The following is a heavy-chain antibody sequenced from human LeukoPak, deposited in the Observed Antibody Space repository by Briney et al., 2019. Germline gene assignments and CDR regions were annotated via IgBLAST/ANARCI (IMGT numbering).Heavy chain of an antibody. Sequence: ASVKVSCKASGYTFTSYYMHWVRQAPGQGLEWMGIINPSGCSTSYAQKFQGRVTMTRDTSTSTVYMELSSLRSEDTAVYYCATTMVRGGNWFDPWGQGTLVTVSS. D-gene: IGHD3-10*01. CDR2: INPSGCST. V-gene: IGHV1-46*01. CDR3: ATTMVRGGNWFDP. J-gene: IGHJ5*02. CDR1: GYTFTSYY.